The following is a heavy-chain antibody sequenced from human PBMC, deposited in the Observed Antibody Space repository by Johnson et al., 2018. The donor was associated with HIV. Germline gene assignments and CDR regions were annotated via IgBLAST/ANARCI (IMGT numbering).Heavy chain of an antibody. CDR2: IKSKTDGGTT. CDR1: GFTFSSYA. D-gene: IGHD1-26*01. J-gene: IGHJ3*02. CDR3: TTDLEWELLHDDFDI. V-gene: IGHV3-15*01. Sequence: VLLVESGGGVVQPGRSLRLSCAASGFTFSSYAMHWVRQPPGKGLEWVGRIKSKTDGGTTDYAAPVKGRFTISRDDSKNTLYLQMNSLKTEDTAVYYGTTDLEWELLHDDFDIWGQGTMVTVYS.